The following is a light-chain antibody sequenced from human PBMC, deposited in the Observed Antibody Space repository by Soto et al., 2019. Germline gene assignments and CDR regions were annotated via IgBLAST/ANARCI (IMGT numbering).Light chain of an antibody. CDR2: AAS. V-gene: IGKV1-9*01. J-gene: IGKJ3*01. Sequence: DIQLTQSPSFLSASVGDRVTITCRASQGISSYLAWYQQKPGKAPKLLIYAASTLQSGVPSRFSGSGSGTEFTLTISSLQPEDFATYYCQQLNNDGFTFGPGTKVDIK. CDR1: QGISSY. CDR3: QQLNNDGFT.